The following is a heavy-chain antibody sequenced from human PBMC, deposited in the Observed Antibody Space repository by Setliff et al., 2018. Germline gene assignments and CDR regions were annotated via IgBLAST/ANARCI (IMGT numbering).Heavy chain of an antibody. CDR1: GGTFSSYA. V-gene: IGHV1-69*13. CDR2: IIPIFGTA. J-gene: IGHJ6*04. Sequence: ASVKVSCKASGGTFSSYAISWVRQAPGQGLEWMGGIIPIFGTANYAQKFQGRVTITADESTSTAYMELSSLRSEDTAVYYCARDLIDPDYGDYLSFYYYGMDVWGKGTTVTVSS. D-gene: IGHD4-17*01. CDR3: ARDLIDPDYGDYLSFYYYGMDV.